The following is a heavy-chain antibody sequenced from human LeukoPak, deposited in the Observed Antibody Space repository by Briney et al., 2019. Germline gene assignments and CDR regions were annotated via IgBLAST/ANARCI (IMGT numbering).Heavy chain of an antibody. CDR1: GFTSRFTFSSRW. D-gene: IGHD6-19*01. J-gene: IGHJ4*02. Sequence: GGSLRLSCAVSGFTSRFTFSSRWMHSVRQAPGKGLVWVSLVKNDGTTNYADSVKGRFTVSRDNAKNTMYLQMNNLRVEDTALYFCHPLGYTSNWGQGTLVTDPS. CDR3: HPLGYTSN. V-gene: IGHV3-74*01. CDR2: VKNDGTT.